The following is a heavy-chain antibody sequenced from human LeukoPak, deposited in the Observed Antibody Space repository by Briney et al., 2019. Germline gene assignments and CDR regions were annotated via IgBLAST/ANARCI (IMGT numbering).Heavy chain of an antibody. D-gene: IGHD5-24*01. CDR2: IYPGDSAT. CDR3: ARHDSNGYIASAFVL. CDR1: GYTFTSYW. J-gene: IGHJ4*02. Sequence: GESLKISCKGSGYTFTSYWIAWVRQMPGKGLEWLGIIYPGDSATRYSPSFQGHVTISADKSISTAYLHWSSLKASDTPWYSGARHDSNGYIASAFVLWRERPLVSVPS. V-gene: IGHV5-51*01.